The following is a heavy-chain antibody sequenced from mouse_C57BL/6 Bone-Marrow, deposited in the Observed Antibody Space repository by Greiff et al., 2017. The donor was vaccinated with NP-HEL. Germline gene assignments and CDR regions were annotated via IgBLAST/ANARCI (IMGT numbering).Heavy chain of an antibody. CDR3: ARDAPYDYGAMDY. CDR1: GFTFSDFY. CDR2: SRNKANDYTT. Sequence: DVMLVESGGGLVQSGRSLRLSCATSGFTFSDFYMEWVRQAPGKGLEWIAASRNKANDYTTEYSASVKGRFIVSRDTSQSILYLQMSALRAEDTAIYYCARDAPYDYGAMDYWGQGTSVTVSS. D-gene: IGHD2-4*01. J-gene: IGHJ4*01. V-gene: IGHV7-1*01.